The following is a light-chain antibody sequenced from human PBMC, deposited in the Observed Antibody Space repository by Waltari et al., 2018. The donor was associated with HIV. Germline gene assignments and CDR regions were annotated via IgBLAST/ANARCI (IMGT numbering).Light chain of an antibody. CDR3: QQYNTWPLT. CDR2: GAS. V-gene: IGKV3-15*01. Sequence: EVVMTQSPATLLESPGKTAHLSCSASRSVGSSLAWYHQKPGRGPRLLIYGASSRASDVPPTFSGSGAGTDFSLSISSLRSDDLGIYYCQQYNTWPLTFGRGTTVEIK. CDR1: RSVGSS. J-gene: IGKJ1*01.